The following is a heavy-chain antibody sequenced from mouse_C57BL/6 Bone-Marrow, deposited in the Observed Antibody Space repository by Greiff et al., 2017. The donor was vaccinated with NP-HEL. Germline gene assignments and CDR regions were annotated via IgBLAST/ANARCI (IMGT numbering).Heavy chain of an antibody. CDR3: ARSLVAQVAY. J-gene: IGHJ3*01. Sequence: VQLQQPGAELVMPGASVKLSCKASGYTFTSYWMHWVKQRPGQGLEWIGKIDPSDSYTNYNQKFKGKSTLTVDKSSSTAYMQLSSLTSEDSAVYYCARSLVAQVAYWGQGTLVTVSA. CDR2: IDPSDSYT. V-gene: IGHV1-69*01. D-gene: IGHD3-2*02. CDR1: GYTFTSYW.